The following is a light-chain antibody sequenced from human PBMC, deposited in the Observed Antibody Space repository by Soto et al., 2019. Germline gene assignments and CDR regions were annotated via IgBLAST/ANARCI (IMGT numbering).Light chain of an antibody. CDR2: GDN. J-gene: IGLJ2*01. Sequence: QSVLTQPPSVSGAPGQRVTIPCTGSSSNIGSFYDVHWYQQLPGTVPKLLIYGDNNRPTGVPDRFSGSKSGTSASLAITGLQPEDEADYYCQSYDNSLSHVVFGGGTKLTVL. CDR1: SSNIGSFYD. CDR3: QSYDNSLSHVV. V-gene: IGLV1-40*01.